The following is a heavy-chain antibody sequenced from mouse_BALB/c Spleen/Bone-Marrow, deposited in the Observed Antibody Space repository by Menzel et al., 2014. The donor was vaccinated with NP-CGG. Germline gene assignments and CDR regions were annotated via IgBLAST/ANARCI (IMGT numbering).Heavy chain of an antibody. Sequence: EVKLQESGGGLVQPGGSLKLSCTASGFDFSRYWLNWVRQVPGKGLEWIGEINPESSAINYTPSLKDNFIVSRDNAKNTLYVRLIKVRSEDTALYYCARSNDNYGSNYFDYWGQGTSLTVSS. J-gene: IGHJ2*02. CDR2: INPESSAI. CDR3: ARSNDNYGSNYFDY. CDR1: GFDFSRYW. D-gene: IGHD2-1*01. V-gene: IGHV4-1*02.